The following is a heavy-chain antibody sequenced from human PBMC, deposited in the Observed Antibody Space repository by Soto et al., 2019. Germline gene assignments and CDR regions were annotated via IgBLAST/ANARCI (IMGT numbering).Heavy chain of an antibody. CDR2: INPSGGST. V-gene: IGHV1-46*01. CDR1: GYTFTSYY. J-gene: IGHJ4*02. CDR3: ARDLIPSIAARFVFDY. Sequence: ASVKVSCKASGYTFTSYYMHWVRQAPGQGLEWMGIINPSGGSTSYAQKFQGRVTMTRDTSTSTVYMELSSLRSEDTAVYYCARDLIPSIAARFVFDYWGQGTLVTVSS. D-gene: IGHD6-6*01.